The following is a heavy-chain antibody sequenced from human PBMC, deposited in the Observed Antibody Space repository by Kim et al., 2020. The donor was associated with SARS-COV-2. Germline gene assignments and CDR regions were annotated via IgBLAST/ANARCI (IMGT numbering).Heavy chain of an antibody. CDR2: EGRST. CDR3: ANNWNFDY. D-gene: IGHD1-1*01. Sequence: EGRSTRDENAVKGRFTITRAKAKNTMYLQLNRLRAEDAAVYYCANNWNFDYWGQGTLVTVSS. J-gene: IGHJ4*02. V-gene: IGHV3-74*01.